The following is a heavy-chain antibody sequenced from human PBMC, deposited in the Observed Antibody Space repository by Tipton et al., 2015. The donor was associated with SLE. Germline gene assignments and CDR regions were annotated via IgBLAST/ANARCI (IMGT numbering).Heavy chain of an antibody. V-gene: IGHV3-13*05. J-gene: IGHJ6*02. Sequence: GSLRLSCAASGFTFDDYAMHWVRQAPGKGLEWVSTIDTSGGPYYPASVKGRFTISRENAKNSLFLQLSSLRAGDTAVYYCAKEGAGYSSSWYSDYYYGMDVWGQGTTVTVSS. CDR3: AKEGAGYSSSWYSDYYYGMDV. D-gene: IGHD6-13*01. CDR2: IDTSGGP. CDR1: GFTFDDYA.